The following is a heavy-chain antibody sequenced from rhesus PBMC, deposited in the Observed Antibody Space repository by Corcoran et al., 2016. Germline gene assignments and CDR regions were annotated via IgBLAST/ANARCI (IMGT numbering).Heavy chain of an antibody. D-gene: IGHD4-23*01. CDR3: TRGYEYNIY. CDR2: MKLSNGHT. J-gene: IGHJ4*01. Sequence: QVQLVQSGAEVKKPGPSVKRSCKASGYNFTSYYIIWVRQAPGQCLEWMERMKLSNGHTDYVKKFQGRITMTRDTSTSTAYMELNSLRSEDTAVYYCTRGYEYNIYWGQGVLVTVSS. V-gene: IGHV1-200*01. CDR1: GYNFTSYY.